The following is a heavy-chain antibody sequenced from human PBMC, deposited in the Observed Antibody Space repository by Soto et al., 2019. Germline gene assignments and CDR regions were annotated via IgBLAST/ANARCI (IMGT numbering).Heavy chain of an antibody. CDR1: GYTFWNFG. J-gene: IGHJ6*02. CDR3: ARLPTSGYHTHYYYGMEV. Sequence: QVYLEQSGAEVKKPGASVKVTCKASGYTFWNFGISWVRQAPGQGLEWMGWISPYNDNTNSAQKFQDRVTMTTDTSTSTAYRELRSLRYDATAVYYCARLPTSGYHTHYYYGMEVWGQGTTVTVSS. V-gene: IGHV1-18*01. CDR2: ISPYNDNT. D-gene: IGHD3-22*01.